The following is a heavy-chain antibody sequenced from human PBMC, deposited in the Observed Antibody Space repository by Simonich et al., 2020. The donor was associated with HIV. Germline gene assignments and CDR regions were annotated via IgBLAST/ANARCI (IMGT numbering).Heavy chain of an antibody. J-gene: IGHJ2*01. CDR1: GHTLTELS. Sequence: QVQLVQSGAEVKKPGASVKVSCKVYGHTLTELSMHWVRQAPGKGLEWMGGFDPEDGHTIYEQKFQGRVSMTEDTSTESAYMELSSLRSDDTAVYYCATWEVKDYVLTGYTYWYFDLWGRGTLVTVSS. CDR3: ATWEVKDYVLTGYTYWYFDL. D-gene: IGHD3-9*01. CDR2: FDPEDGHT. V-gene: IGHV1-24*01.